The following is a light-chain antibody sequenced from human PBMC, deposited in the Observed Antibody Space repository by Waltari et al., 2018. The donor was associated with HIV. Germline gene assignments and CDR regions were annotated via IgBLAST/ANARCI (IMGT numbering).Light chain of an antibody. CDR1: SSDGGSYNL. Sequence: QSALTQPASVSGSPGQSITISCTGSSSDGGSYNLVSWYPQHPGKAPKLMIYEGINRPSGFSNRFSGSKSGNTASLTISGLQAEDEADYYCCSYAGSSNWVFGGGTKLTVL. CDR2: EGI. CDR3: CSYAGSSNWV. V-gene: IGLV2-23*01. J-gene: IGLJ3*02.